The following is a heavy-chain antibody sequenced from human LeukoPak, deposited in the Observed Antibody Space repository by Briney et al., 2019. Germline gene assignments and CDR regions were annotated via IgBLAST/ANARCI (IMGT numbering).Heavy chain of an antibody. J-gene: IGHJ5*02. Sequence: PGGSLRLSCAASGFTFGSYAMSWVRQAPGKGLEWVSAISGSGGSTYYADSVKGRFTISRDNSKNTLYLQMNSLRAEDTAVYYCARDSYYDSSLRWFDPWGQGTLVTVSS. CDR1: GFTFGSYA. V-gene: IGHV3-23*01. CDR3: ARDSYYDSSLRWFDP. CDR2: ISGSGGST. D-gene: IGHD3-22*01.